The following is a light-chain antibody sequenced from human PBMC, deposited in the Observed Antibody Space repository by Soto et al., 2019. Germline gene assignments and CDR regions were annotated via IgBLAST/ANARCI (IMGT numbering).Light chain of an antibody. J-gene: IGKJ4*01. Sequence: DIQMTQSPSSLSASVGDRVTISCRASQGIGNYLAWYQQKPGQIPNLLIYGASTLQSGVPSRFSGSGSGTHFTLTISNLEPEDFGTYYCQKYNSAPSTFGGGTKVEIK. V-gene: IGKV1-27*01. CDR2: GAS. CDR3: QKYNSAPST. CDR1: QGIGNY.